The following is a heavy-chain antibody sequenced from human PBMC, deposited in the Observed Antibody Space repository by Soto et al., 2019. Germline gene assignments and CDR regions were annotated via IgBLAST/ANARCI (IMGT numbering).Heavy chain of an antibody. CDR1: GFTFSSSG. Sequence: QVQLVESGGGVVQPGRSLRLSCAASGFTFSSSGMHWVGEAPGKGLEWVAVIWYDGSNKYYADSVKGRFTISRDNSKNTLYLQMNSLRAEDTAVYYCARAPGGYALGYWGQGTLVTVSS. CDR3: ARAPGGYALGY. D-gene: IGHD5-12*01. J-gene: IGHJ4*02. V-gene: IGHV3-33*01. CDR2: IWYDGSNK.